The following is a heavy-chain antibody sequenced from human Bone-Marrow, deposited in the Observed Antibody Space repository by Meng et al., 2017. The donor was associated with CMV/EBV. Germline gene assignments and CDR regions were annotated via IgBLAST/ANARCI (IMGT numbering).Heavy chain of an antibody. V-gene: IGHV3-9*01. D-gene: IGHD4-17*01. Sequence: SLKISCAASGFSFRDYAMHWVRQPPGKGLEWVSRIGWNGGDIGFADSVKGQFTISRDNARNSLYLQMNSLRTEDTALYYCAKEDGGAYGMDVWGQGTTVTVSS. CDR1: GFSFRDYA. CDR2: IGWNGGDI. J-gene: IGHJ6*02. CDR3: AKEDGGAYGMDV.